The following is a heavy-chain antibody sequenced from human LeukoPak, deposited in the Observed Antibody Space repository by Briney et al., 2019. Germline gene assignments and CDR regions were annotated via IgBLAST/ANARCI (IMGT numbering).Heavy chain of an antibody. D-gene: IGHD6-13*01. V-gene: IGHV1-8*01. J-gene: IGHJ6*02. CDR1: GYTFTSYD. CDR2: MNPNSGNT. Sequence: ASVKVSCKASGYTFTSYDINWVRQATGQGLEWMGWMNPNSGNTGFAQKFQGRVTMTRNTSISTAYMDLSSLRSEDTAVYYCARVKGGGSSYGMDIWGQGTTVTVSS. CDR3: ARVKGGGSSYGMDI.